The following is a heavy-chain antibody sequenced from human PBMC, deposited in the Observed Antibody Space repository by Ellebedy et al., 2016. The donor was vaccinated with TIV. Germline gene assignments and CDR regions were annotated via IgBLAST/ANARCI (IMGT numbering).Heavy chain of an antibody. CDR2: INHSGST. CDR1: GGSFSGYY. J-gene: IGHJ4*02. Sequence: SETLSLTCAVYGGSFSGYYWSWIRQPPGKGLEWIGEINHSGSTNYNPSLKSRVTISVDTSKNQFSLKLSSVTAADTAVYYCARGLYSGSYYFDYWGQGTLVTVSS. CDR3: ARGLYSGSYYFDY. D-gene: IGHD1-26*01. V-gene: IGHV4-34*01.